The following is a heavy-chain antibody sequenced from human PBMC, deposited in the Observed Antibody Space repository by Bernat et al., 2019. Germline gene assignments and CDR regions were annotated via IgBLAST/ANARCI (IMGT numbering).Heavy chain of an antibody. D-gene: IGHD6-19*01. Sequence: QVQLVQSGPEVKKPGASVRISCRTSGYTFTTYPIEWVRQAPGQRLEWMGWINAGSGNAKSSQQFQDRVSMTRDTSASTVYMELTRLTSDDTADYYCTRSSLAGDYWGQGTLVTVSS. J-gene: IGHJ4*02. CDR3: TRSSLAGDY. CDR2: INAGSGNA. V-gene: IGHV1-3*01. CDR1: GYTFTTYP.